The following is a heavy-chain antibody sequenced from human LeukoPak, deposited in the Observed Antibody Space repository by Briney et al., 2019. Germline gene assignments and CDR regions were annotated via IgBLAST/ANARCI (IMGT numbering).Heavy chain of an antibody. CDR2: IYPGDSDI. Sequence: GASLQISCQASGYIFTTYWIGWVRQLPGKGLEWMGIIYPGDSDITYSPSFQGQVTISADKSISTAYLQWSSLKASDTAMYYCAKGWPFDYWGQGTLVTVSS. V-gene: IGHV5-51*01. CDR3: AKGWPFDY. J-gene: IGHJ4*02. D-gene: IGHD6-19*01. CDR1: GYIFTTYW.